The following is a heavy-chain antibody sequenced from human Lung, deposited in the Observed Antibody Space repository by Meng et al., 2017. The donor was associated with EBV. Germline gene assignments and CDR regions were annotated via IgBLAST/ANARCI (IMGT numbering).Heavy chain of an antibody. CDR1: GGSFTGYY. CDR3: ARGPTIVLVPTAGYYYFDY. V-gene: IGHV4-34*02. Sequence: QRHVQQGGAGLLEPSGTLFLTCAVFGGSFTGYYWTWIRQSPGKGLEWVGEINHSGRTNYNPSLKSRVTILVDTSKTQFSLRLSSVTAADTAVYFCARGPTIVLVPTAGYYYFDYWGQGTLVTVSS. CDR2: INHSGRT. D-gene: IGHD2-8*01. J-gene: IGHJ4*02.